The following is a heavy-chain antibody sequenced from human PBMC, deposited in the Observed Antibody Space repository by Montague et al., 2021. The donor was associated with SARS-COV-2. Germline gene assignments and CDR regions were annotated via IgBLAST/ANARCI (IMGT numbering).Heavy chain of an antibody. J-gene: IGHJ4*02. V-gene: IGHV4-4*08. D-gene: IGHD2-15*01. CDR1: SDSINSYY. CDR3: VVVPLGPRGRGFDY. Sequence: SETLSLTCTVSSDSINSYYWGWIRQPPGKRLEWLGYVYSSGTTNYNPSLNSRIAISVDTSKNQFSLRLSSVTAADTAVYYCVVVPLGPRGRGFDYWGQGTLVTVSS. CDR2: VYSSGTT.